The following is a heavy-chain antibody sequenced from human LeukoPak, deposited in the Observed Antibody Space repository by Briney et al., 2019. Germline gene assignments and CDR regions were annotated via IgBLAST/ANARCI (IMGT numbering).Heavy chain of an antibody. CDR3: ARDVPRGTGYMDV. V-gene: IGHV4-59*01. D-gene: IGHD3-10*01. J-gene: IGHJ6*03. CDR2: IYYSGST. Sequence: SETLSLTCTVSGGSIKNYYWTWIRQPPGKGLEWVGYIYYSGSTSSNPSLKSRVTISVDTSKNQFSLRLKYVTAADTAVYYCARDVPRGTGYMDVWGKGTTVTVSS. CDR1: GGSIKNYY.